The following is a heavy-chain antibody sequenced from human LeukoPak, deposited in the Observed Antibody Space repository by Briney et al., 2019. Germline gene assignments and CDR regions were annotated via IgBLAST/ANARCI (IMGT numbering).Heavy chain of an antibody. CDR2: IYYSGST. CDR3: ATRPDIAAAGPGWFDP. D-gene: IGHD6-13*01. J-gene: IGHJ5*02. CDR1: GGSISSYY. V-gene: IGHV4-59*12. Sequence: SETLSLTCTVSGGSISSYYWSWIRQPPGKGLEWFGYIYYSGSTNYNPSLKSRVTISAETSKNQFSLKLSSVTAADTAVYYCATRPDIAAAGPGWFDPWGQGTLVTVSS.